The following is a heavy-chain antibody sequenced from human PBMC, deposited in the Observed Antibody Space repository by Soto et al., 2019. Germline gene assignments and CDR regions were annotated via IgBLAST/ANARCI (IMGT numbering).Heavy chain of an antibody. V-gene: IGHV4-31*03. D-gene: IGHD4-17*01. CDR2: IYYSGST. CDR1: GGSISSGGYY. Sequence: PPETLSLTCTVSGGSISSGGYYWSWIRQHPGKGLEWIGYIYYSGSTYYNPSLKSRVTISVDTSKNQFSLKLSSVTAADTAVYYCEANGDYGDFDYWGQGTLVTVSS. J-gene: IGHJ4*02. CDR3: EANGDYGDFDY.